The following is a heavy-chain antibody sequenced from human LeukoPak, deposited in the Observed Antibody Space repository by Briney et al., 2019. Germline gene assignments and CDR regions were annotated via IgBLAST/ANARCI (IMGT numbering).Heavy chain of an antibody. CDR1: EFSFGSYA. J-gene: IGHJ6*03. D-gene: IGHD1-26*01. CDR3: AKGGRSYFRRVTYYYYYMDV. V-gene: IGHV3-23*01. Sequence: PGGSLRLSCAASEFSFGSYAMSWVRQAPGKGLQWVSGISGSGDSTYYADSVNGRFTISRDNSKNTLYLQMISLRAEDTAVYYCAKGGRSYFRRVTYYYYYMDVWGKGTTVTVSS. CDR2: ISGSGDST.